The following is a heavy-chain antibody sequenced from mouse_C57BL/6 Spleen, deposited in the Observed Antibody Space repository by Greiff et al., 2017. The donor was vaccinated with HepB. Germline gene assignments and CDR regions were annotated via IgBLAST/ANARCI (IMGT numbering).Heavy chain of an antibody. D-gene: IGHD2-10*01. J-gene: IGHJ4*01. CDR3: TRDPPYYGAMDY. CDR1: GFTFSSYA. CDR2: ISSGGDYI. V-gene: IGHV5-9-1*02. Sequence: EVQVVESGEGLVKPGGSLKLSCAASGFTFSSYAMSWVRQTPEKRLEWVAYISSGGDYIYYADTVKGRFTISRDNATNTLYMQMSSLKSEDTAMYYCTRDPPYYGAMDYWGQGTSVTVSS.